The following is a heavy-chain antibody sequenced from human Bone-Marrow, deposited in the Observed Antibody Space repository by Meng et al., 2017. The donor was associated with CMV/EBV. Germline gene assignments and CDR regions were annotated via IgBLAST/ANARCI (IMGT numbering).Heavy chain of an antibody. V-gene: IGHV3-48*03. CDR2: IVTTGETV. CDR3: ARGDCSGYGCYMDV. D-gene: IGHD2-15*01. CDR1: GFTFSGYE. J-gene: IGHJ6*03. Sequence: GESLKISCAGSGFTFSGYEMNWVRQAPGKGLEWVSHIVTTGETVHYGDSVKGRFTISRDNAKNSVYLQMNSLRAEDTALYYCARGDCSGYGCYMDVWVQGTSVTVSS.